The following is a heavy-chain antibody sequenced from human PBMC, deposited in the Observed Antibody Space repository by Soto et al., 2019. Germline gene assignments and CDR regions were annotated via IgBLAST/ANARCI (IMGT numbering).Heavy chain of an antibody. J-gene: IGHJ3*02. D-gene: IGHD2-2*02. Sequence: GGSLRLSCEASGFTLSGYWMHWVRQVPGKGLEWVARIKSDGSGEIYADSVKGRFSISRDNAKNTVYLQMDSLRAEDTAVYYCARALVPAAKPLDAFDIWGQGTMVTVSS. V-gene: IGHV3-74*01. CDR3: ARALVPAAKPLDAFDI. CDR1: GFTLSGYW. CDR2: IKSDGSGE.